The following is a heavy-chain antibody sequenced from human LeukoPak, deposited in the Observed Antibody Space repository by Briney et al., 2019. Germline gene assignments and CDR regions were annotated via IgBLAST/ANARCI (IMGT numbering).Heavy chain of an antibody. Sequence: ASVKISCKVSGYTFTDYYMHWVQQAPGKGLEWMGLVDPEDGETIYAEKLQGRVTITADTSTDTAYMELSSLRFEDTAVYYCATAVATTEIDYWGQGTLVTVSS. CDR1: GYTFTDYY. CDR2: VDPEDGET. V-gene: IGHV1-69-2*01. J-gene: IGHJ4*02. CDR3: ATAVATTEIDY. D-gene: IGHD4-23*01.